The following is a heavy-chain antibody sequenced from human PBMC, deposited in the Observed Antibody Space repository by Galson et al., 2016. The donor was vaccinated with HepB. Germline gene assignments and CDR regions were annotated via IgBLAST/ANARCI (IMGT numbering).Heavy chain of an antibody. J-gene: IGHJ3*02. CDR1: GGSISTHF. D-gene: IGHD1-14*01. Sequence: SETLSLTCTVSGGSISTHFWSWLRQPPGRGLEWLGLIDYGGSTQYNPSLKGRATISVDTSKNQFSLKLTSLTAADTAVYFCARDVDGSRNHYVAFDIWGQGTMVTVSS. CDR3: ARDVDGSRNHYVAFDI. CDR2: IDYGGST. V-gene: IGHV4-59*11.